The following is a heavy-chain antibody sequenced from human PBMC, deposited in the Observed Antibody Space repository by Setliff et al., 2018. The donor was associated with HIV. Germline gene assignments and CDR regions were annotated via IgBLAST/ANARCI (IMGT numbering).Heavy chain of an antibody. CDR1: GGSLSGYH. Sequence: TCSVSGGSLSGYHWSWIRQPPGKGLEWIGVIIPFYDTPIYAQALQGRGTITADESTSTCYMELSGLGADDSAMYYWARGLEYSSSSPLDFWGQGTPVTVSS. V-gene: IGHV1-69*01. CDR2: IIPFYDTP. D-gene: IGHD6-6*01. CDR3: ARGLEYSSSSPLDF. J-gene: IGHJ4*02.